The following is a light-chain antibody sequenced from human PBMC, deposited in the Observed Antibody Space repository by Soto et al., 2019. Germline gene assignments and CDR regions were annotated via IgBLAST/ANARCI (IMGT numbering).Light chain of an antibody. CDR3: QQYGSSLWT. J-gene: IGKJ1*01. CDR2: GAS. CDR1: QSVSSH. Sequence: EIVLTQSPGTLSLSPGERATLSCRASQSVSSHLAWYQQRPGQAPRLLIYGASNRATDVPDRFSGSGSGTDFTLTIGRLEPEDFAVYYCQQYGSSLWTFGQGTKVDIK. V-gene: IGKV3-20*01.